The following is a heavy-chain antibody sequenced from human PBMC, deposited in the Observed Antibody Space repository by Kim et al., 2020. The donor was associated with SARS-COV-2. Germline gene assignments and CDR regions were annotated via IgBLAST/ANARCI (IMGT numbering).Heavy chain of an antibody. CDR3: AREDIVVVPAIDY. CDR2: IWYDGSNK. J-gene: IGHJ4*02. Sequence: GGSLRLSCAASGFTFSSYGMHWVRQAPGKGLEWVAVIWYDGSNKYYADSVKGRFTISRDNSKNMLYLQMNSLRAEDTAVYYCAREDIVVVPAIDYWGQGTLVTVSS. D-gene: IGHD2-2*01. CDR1: GFTFSSYG. V-gene: IGHV3-33*01.